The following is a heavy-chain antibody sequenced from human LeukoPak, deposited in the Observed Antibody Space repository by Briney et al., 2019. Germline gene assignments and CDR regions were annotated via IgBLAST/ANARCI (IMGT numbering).Heavy chain of an antibody. V-gene: IGHV3-23*01. CDR3: AKDRGTRLPLGFDFDY. CDR2: ISGSGGST. Sequence: GGSLRLSCAASGFTFSSYAMSWVRQAPGKGLEWVSAISGSGGSTYYADSVKGRFTIPRDNSKNTLYLQMNSLRAEDTAVYYCAKDRGTRLPLGFDFDYWGQGTLVTVSS. CDR1: GFTFSSYA. D-gene: IGHD3-9*01. J-gene: IGHJ4*02.